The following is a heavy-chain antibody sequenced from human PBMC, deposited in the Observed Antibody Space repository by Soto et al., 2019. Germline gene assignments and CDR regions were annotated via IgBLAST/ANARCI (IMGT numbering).Heavy chain of an antibody. CDR2: IYYSGST. D-gene: IGHD3-22*01. J-gene: IGHJ3*02. Sequence: PSVTMPLTCTVSDGYIRSGGCYWSCNQQHPGKGLEWIGYIYYSGSTYYNPSLKSRVTISVDTSKNQFSLKLSSVTAADTAVYYCARGYYYDSSGYYYDAFDIWGQGTMVTVSS. CDR3: ARGYYYDSSGYYYDAFDI. V-gene: IGHV4-31*03. CDR1: DGYIRSGGCY.